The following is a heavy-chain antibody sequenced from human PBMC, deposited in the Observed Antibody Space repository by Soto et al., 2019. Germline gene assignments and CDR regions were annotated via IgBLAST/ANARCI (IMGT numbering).Heavy chain of an antibody. CDR3: ARDDYSNPTPSTGNWFDP. Sequence: ASVKVSCKASGYTFTSYAMHWVRQAPGQRLEWMGWINAGNGNTKYSQKFQGRVTITRDTSASTAYMELSSLRSEDTAVYYCARDDYSNPTPSTGNWFDPWGQGTLVTVSS. CDR2: INAGNGNT. V-gene: IGHV1-3*01. CDR1: GYTFTSYA. J-gene: IGHJ5*02. D-gene: IGHD4-4*01.